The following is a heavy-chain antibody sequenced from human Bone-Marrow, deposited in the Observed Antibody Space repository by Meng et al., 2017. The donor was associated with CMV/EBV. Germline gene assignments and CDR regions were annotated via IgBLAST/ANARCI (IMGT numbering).Heavy chain of an antibody. CDR1: GFTFDDYA. J-gene: IGHJ4*02. CDR3: AKDSNYDFWSADY. Sequence: SLKISCAASGFTFDDYAMHWVRQAPGKGLEWVSGISWNSGSIGYADSVKGRFTISRDNAKNSLYLQMNSLRAEDTAWYYCAKDSNYDFWSADYWGQGTLVTVSS. D-gene: IGHD3-3*01. V-gene: IGHV3-9*01. CDR2: ISWNSGSI.